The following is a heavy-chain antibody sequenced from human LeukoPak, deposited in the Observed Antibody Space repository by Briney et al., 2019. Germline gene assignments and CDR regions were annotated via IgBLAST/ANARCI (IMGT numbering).Heavy chain of an antibody. D-gene: IGHD6-6*01. V-gene: IGHV3-66*01. CDR2: IYSGGST. Sequence: GGSLRLSCAASGFTVSSNYMSWVRQAPGKGLEWVSVIYSGGSTYYADSVKGRFTISRDNSKNTLYLQMNSLRAEDTAVYYCARDPAARGYFDDWGQGTLVTVSS. CDR3: ARDPAARGYFDD. CDR1: GFTVSSNY. J-gene: IGHJ4*02.